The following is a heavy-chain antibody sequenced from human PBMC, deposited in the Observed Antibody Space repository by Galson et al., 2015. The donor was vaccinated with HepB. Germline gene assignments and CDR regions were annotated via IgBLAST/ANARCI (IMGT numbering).Heavy chain of an antibody. D-gene: IGHD6-19*01. CDR3: AVDTVAGTGGLSYYYYGMDV. Sequence: SVKVSCKASGYTFPGYYMHWVRQAPGQGLEWMGWINPNSGGTNYAQKFQGWVTMTRDTSISTAYMELSRLRSDDTAVYYCAVDTVAGTGGLSYYYYGMDVWGQGTTVTVSS. CDR1: GYTFPGYY. J-gene: IGHJ6*02. CDR2: INPNSGGT. V-gene: IGHV1-2*04.